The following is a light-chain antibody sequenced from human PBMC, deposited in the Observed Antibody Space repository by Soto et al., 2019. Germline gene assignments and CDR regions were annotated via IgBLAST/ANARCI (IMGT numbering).Light chain of an antibody. CDR1: QSISSW. CDR3: QQYNSYSWT. J-gene: IGKJ1*01. Sequence: DIQMSQSPSTLSASVVDRVTITCGASQSISSWLAWYQQKPGKAPKLLIYKASSLESGVPSRFSGSGSGTEFTLTISSLQPDDFATYYCQQYNSYSWTFGQGTKVHIK. V-gene: IGKV1-5*03. CDR2: KAS.